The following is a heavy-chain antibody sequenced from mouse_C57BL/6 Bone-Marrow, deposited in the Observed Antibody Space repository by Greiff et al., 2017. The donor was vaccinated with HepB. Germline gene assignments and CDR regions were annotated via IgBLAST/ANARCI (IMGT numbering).Heavy chain of an antibody. Sequence: VQLQQSGAELVRPGTSVKVSCKASGYAFTNYLIEWVKQRPGQGLEWIGVINPGSGGTNYNEKFKGKATLTADKSSSTAYMQRSSLTSEDSAVYYCARKDYYGSRDYFDYWGQCTFLTVSS. J-gene: IGHJ2*02. CDR2: INPGSGGT. CDR1: GYAFTNYL. D-gene: IGHD1-1*01. V-gene: IGHV1-54*01. CDR3: ARKDYYGSRDYFDY.